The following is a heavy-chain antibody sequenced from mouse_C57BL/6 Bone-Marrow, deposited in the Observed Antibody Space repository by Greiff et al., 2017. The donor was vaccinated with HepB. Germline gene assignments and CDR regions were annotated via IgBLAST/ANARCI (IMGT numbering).Heavy chain of an antibody. CDR1: GFTFSSYG. J-gene: IGHJ4*01. D-gene: IGHD2-3*01. CDR3: AKGGYDGYYYYAMDY. Sequence: EVKVVESGGDLVKPGGSLKLSCAASGFTFSSYGMSWVRQTPDKRLEWVATISSGGSYTYYPDSVKGRFTIARDNAKNTLYLQMSSLKSEDTAMYYCAKGGYDGYYYYAMDYWGQGTSVTVSS. V-gene: IGHV5-6*01. CDR2: ISSGGSYT.